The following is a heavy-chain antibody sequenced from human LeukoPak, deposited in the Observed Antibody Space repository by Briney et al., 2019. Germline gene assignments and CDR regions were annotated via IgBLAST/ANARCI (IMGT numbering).Heavy chain of an antibody. Sequence: SQTLSLTCTVSGGSISSGAYYWSWIRQHPGKGLEWIGYIYYSGSTYYDPSLKSRVSISVDTSKNQFSLKLSSVTAADTAVYYCARESVTLFSTIGSGYYYYGMDVWGQGTTVTVSS. CDR2: IYYSGST. CDR3: ARESVTLFSTIGSGYYYYGMDV. CDR1: GGSISSGAYY. V-gene: IGHV4-31*03. D-gene: IGHD4-17*01. J-gene: IGHJ6*02.